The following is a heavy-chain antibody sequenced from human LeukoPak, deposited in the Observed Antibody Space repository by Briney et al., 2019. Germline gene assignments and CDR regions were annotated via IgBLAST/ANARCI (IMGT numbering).Heavy chain of an antibody. V-gene: IGHV3-9*01. Sequence: PGGSLRLSCAASGFTFDDYAMHWVRQAPGKGLEWVSGISWNSGSIGYADSVKGRFTISRDNAKNSLYLQMNSLRAEDTALYYCAKGPPGYSGWYLDYWGQGTLVTVSS. CDR1: GFTFDDYA. CDR2: ISWNSGSI. CDR3: AKGPPGYSGWYLDY. D-gene: IGHD6-19*01. J-gene: IGHJ4*02.